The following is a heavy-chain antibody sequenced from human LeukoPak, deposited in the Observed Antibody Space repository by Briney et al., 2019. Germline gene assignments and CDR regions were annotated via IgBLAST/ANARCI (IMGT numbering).Heavy chain of an antibody. V-gene: IGHV3-48*02. J-gene: IGHJ4*02. CDR1: GITFSGYS. Sequence: GGSLRLSCVVSGITFSGYSMIWVRQAPGKGLEWLSFMTTSGNTIFYAESVKDRFTISRNNAKKSLYLQMNSLRDEDTAVYYCARVGGATAVTMYFEYWGQGTLVTVTS. CDR3: ARVGGATAVTMYFEY. CDR2: MTTSGNTI. D-gene: IGHD1-26*01.